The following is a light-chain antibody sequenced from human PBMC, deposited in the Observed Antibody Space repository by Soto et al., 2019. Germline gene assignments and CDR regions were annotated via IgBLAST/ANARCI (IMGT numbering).Light chain of an antibody. CDR1: QGIGSY. CDR3: QQFNDYPIT. CDR2: TAS. V-gene: IGKV1-9*01. J-gene: IGKJ5*01. Sequence: DIQLTQSPSFLSASGGDRVTITSRASQGIGSYLAWYQQKPGKAPKLLLYTASTLQGGVPSRFSGSGCGAQFTLTSISLQPEDFATYYCQQFNDYPITFGQGTRLEIK.